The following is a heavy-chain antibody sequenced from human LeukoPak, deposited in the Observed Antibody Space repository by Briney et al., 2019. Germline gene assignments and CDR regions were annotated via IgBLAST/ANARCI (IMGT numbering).Heavy chain of an antibody. CDR1: GYTFTSYA. CDR3: ARGVIIQHYYYYYYMDV. D-gene: IGHD3-3*01. Sequence: GASVKVSCKASGYTFTSYAMNWVRQAPGQGLEWMGWINTNTGNPTYAQGLTGRFVFSLDTSVSTAYLQISSLKAEDTAVYYCARGVIIQHYYYYYYMDVWGKGTTVTVSS. V-gene: IGHV7-4-1*02. CDR2: INTNTGNP. J-gene: IGHJ6*03.